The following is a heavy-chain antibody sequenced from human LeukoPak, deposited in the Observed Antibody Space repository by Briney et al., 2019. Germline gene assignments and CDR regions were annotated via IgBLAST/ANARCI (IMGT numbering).Heavy chain of an antibody. CDR3: ARDVVGATTDWYFDL. D-gene: IGHD1-26*01. J-gene: IGHJ2*01. Sequence: ASVKVSCKASGYTFTSYYMHWVRQAPGQGLEWMGRINPSGGSTSYAQKFQGRVTMTRDTSTSTVYMELSSLRSEDTAVYYCARDVVGATTDWYFDLWGRGTLVTVSS. V-gene: IGHV1-46*01. CDR1: GYTFTSYY. CDR2: INPSGGST.